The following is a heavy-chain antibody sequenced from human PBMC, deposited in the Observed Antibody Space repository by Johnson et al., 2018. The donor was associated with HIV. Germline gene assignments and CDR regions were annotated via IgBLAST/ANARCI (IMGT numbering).Heavy chain of an antibody. Sequence: VQLVESGGGVVQPGRSLRLSCAAPRFTVSSNEMSWVRQGPERGLEWVSCISGGNTYYADSVKGRFTISRDNSKNTLYLQMNSLRAEDTAMYYCAREGTVSYGGAFDIWGQGTMVTVSS. CDR3: AREGTVSYGGAFDI. CDR1: RFTVSSNE. V-gene: IGHV3-38*03. D-gene: IGHD4-17*01. J-gene: IGHJ3*02. CDR2: ISGGNT.